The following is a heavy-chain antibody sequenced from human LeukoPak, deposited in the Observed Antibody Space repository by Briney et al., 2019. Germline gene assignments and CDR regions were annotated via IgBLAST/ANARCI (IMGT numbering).Heavy chain of an antibody. D-gene: IGHD1-26*01. J-gene: IGHJ6*03. V-gene: IGHV1-2*02. CDR2: INPNSGGT. CDR1: GYTFNGYY. CDR3: ARGMEPYYYMDV. Sequence: ASVKVSCKASGYTFNGYYMHWVRQASGQGLEWMGWINPNSGGTNYAQKFQGRVTMTRDTSISTAYMELSRLRSDDTAVYYCARGMEPYYYMDVWGKGTTVTVSS.